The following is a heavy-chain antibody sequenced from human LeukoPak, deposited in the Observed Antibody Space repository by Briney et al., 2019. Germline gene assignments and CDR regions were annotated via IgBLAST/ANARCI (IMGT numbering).Heavy chain of an antibody. CDR1: GFTFSSYS. D-gene: IGHD6-13*01. CDR3: ARGQQSTPYFDH. V-gene: IGHV3-48*04. CDR2: ITSSSTTI. J-gene: IGHJ4*02. Sequence: GGSLRLSCAASGFTFSSYSMDWVRQAPGKGLEWVSYITSSSTTIYYADSVKGRFTISRDNAKNSVYLQMKSLRAEDTAVYYCARGQQSTPYFDHWGQGTLVTVSS.